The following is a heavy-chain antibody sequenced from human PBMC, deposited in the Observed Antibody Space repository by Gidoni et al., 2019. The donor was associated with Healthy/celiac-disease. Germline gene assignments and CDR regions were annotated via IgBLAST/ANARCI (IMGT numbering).Heavy chain of an antibody. Sequence: LTISRDNSKNTLYLQMNSLRAEDTAVYYCARAAYGYGSGSYSLPHGYWGQGTLVTVSS. CDR3: ARAAYGYGSGSYSLPHGY. V-gene: IGHV3-30*07. D-gene: IGHD3-10*01. J-gene: IGHJ4*02.